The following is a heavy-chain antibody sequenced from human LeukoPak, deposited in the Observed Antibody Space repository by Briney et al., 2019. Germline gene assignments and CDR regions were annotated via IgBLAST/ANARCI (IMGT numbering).Heavy chain of an antibody. D-gene: IGHD4-17*01. J-gene: IGHJ4*02. CDR3: ARDSEPYGDYVCDY. CDR1: GFTFSSYA. Sequence: GGSLRLSCAASGFTFSSYAMHWVRQAPGKGLEWVAVISYDGSNKYYADSVKGRLTISRDNSKNTLYLQMNSLRAEDTAVYYCARDSEPYGDYVCDYWGQGTLVTVSS. CDR2: ISYDGSNK. V-gene: IGHV3-30-3*01.